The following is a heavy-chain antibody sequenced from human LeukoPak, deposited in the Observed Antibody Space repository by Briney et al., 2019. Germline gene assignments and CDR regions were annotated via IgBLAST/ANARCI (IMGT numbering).Heavy chain of an antibody. CDR2: ISSSGSTI. CDR1: GFTFSSYE. CDR3: ARESITPTYYYGSGSWGGFDY. D-gene: IGHD3-10*01. Sequence: GGSLRLSCAASGFTFSSYEMNWVRQAPGKGLEWVSYISSSGSTIYYADSVKGRFTISRDNAKNSLYLQMNSLRAEDTAVYYCARESITPTYYYGSGSWGGFDYWGQGTLVTVSS. J-gene: IGHJ4*02. V-gene: IGHV3-48*03.